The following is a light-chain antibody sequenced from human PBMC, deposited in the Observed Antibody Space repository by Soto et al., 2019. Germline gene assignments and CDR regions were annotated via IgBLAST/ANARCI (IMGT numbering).Light chain of an antibody. Sequence: QPALTQPASVSGYPGQSITIPCTGTGSDVGGYDYVSWYQHHPGKAPKVMIYEVTNRPSGVSNRFSGSKSGNTASLTISGLLAEDEADYYCSSYTSSSTYVIGTGTKV. J-gene: IGLJ1*01. CDR2: EVT. CDR1: GSDVGGYDY. CDR3: SSYTSSSTYV. V-gene: IGLV2-14*01.